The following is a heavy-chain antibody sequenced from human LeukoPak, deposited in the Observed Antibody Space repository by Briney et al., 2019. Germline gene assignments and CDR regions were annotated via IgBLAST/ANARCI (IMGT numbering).Heavy chain of an antibody. V-gene: IGHV3-74*01. CDR2: ISNDGSST. D-gene: IGHD4-11*01. CDR1: GFTFSSYW. CDR3: ARSNHGCHDY. Sequence: GGSLRLPCAASGFTFSSYWMQWVRQAPGKGLVWVSRISNDGSSTPYADSVKGRFTISRDNAKNTLYLQMNSLRAEDTAVYYCARSNHGCHDYWGQGTLVTVSS. J-gene: IGHJ4*02.